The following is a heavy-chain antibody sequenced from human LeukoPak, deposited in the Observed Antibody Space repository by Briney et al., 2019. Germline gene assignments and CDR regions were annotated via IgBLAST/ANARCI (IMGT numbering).Heavy chain of an antibody. V-gene: IGHV4-34*01. CDR1: GGSFSGSY. J-gene: IGHJ3*02. D-gene: IGHD2-2*01. Sequence: SETLSLTCAVYGGSFSGSYWTWIRQPPGKGREWIGEINHYGSTNYNPSLKSRVTISVDTSKNQFSLKVRSVTAADTAVYFCARPRYCSSTTCTGPLDIWGQGTVVTVSS. CDR2: INHYGST. CDR3: ARPRYCSSTTCTGPLDI.